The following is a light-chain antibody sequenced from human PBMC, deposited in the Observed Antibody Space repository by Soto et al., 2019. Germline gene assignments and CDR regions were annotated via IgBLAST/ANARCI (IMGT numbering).Light chain of an antibody. V-gene: IGKV3-20*01. CDR3: QPYATSPWT. CDR2: GAS. Sequence: DIVFTQCPGTLSLSPGARSTLSRMAIQTVDTNYLAWYQQIPGQAPRLLIYGASTRATGITDRFSGSGSGTDFTITISRLDPEDSAVYYCQPYATSPWTFGPGTKVEIK. CDR1: QTVDTNY. J-gene: IGKJ1*01.